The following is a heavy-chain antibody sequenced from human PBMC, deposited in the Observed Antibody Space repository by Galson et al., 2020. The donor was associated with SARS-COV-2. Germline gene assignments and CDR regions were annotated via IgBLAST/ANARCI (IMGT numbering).Heavy chain of an antibody. CDR3: ARADMKQWLVLPTSRPNHAFDI. D-gene: IGHD6-19*01. J-gene: IGHJ3*02. CDR1: GGSISSSSYY. CDR2: IYYSGST. V-gene: IGHV4-39*07. Sequence: SETLSLTCTVSGGSISSSSYYWGWIRQPPGKGLEWIGSIYYSGSTYYNPSLKSRVTISVDTSKNQFSLKLSSVTAADTAVYYCARADMKQWLVLPTSRPNHAFDIWGQGTMVTVSS.